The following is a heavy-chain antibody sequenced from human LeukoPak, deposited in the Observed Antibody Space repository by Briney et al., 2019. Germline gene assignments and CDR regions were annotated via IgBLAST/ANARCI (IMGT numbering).Heavy chain of an antibody. CDR3: TREGYDILTGYRAAFDV. Sequence: PSETQSLTCTVSGGSISSYYWTWIRQPPGKGLEWIGYIYYSGSTNYNPSLKSRVTISIDTSKNQFSLKLSSVTAADTAVYYCTREGYDILTGYRAAFDVWGQGTMVTVSS. CDR1: GGSISSYY. V-gene: IGHV4-59*01. CDR2: IYYSGST. D-gene: IGHD3-9*01. J-gene: IGHJ3*01.